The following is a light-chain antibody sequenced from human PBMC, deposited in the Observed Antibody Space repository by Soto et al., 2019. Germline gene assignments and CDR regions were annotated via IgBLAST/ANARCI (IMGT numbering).Light chain of an antibody. CDR2: GNS. J-gene: IGLJ2*01. CDR3: QSYDSSLSGRYVV. Sequence: QSVLTQPPSVSGAPGQRVTISCTGTSSNIGAGYDVHWYQQLPGTAPKLLISGNSNRPSGVPDRFSGSKSGTSASLAITGLQAEDEADYYCQSYDSSLSGRYVVFGGGTKVTVL. CDR1: SSNIGAGYD. V-gene: IGLV1-40*01.